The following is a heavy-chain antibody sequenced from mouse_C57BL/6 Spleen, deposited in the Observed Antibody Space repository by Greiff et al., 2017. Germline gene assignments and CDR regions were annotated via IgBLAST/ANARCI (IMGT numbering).Heavy chain of an antibody. CDR3: ARSGDDYDGGN. Sequence: QVQLKQSGAELVKPGASVKISCKASGYAFSSYWMNWVKQRPGKGLEWIGQIYPGDGDTNYNGKLKGKATLTADKSSSTAYMQLSSLTSEDSAVYFCARSGDDYDGGNWGQGTSVTVSS. V-gene: IGHV1-80*01. J-gene: IGHJ4*01. CDR1: GYAFSSYW. D-gene: IGHD2-4*01. CDR2: IYPGDGDT.